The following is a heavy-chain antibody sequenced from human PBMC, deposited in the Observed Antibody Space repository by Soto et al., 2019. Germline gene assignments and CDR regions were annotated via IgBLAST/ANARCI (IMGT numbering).Heavy chain of an antibody. Sequence: PGGSLRLSCAASGFTFSGSAMHWVRQASGKGLEWVGRIRSKANNYATAYGASVKGRFTISRDDPKNTAYLQMNSLKTEDTAVYYCSRQASDFWSGKPQYYMDVWGKGTTVTVSS. CDR2: IRSKANNYAT. CDR3: SRQASDFWSGKPQYYMDV. D-gene: IGHD3-3*01. J-gene: IGHJ6*03. V-gene: IGHV3-73*01. CDR1: GFTFSGSA.